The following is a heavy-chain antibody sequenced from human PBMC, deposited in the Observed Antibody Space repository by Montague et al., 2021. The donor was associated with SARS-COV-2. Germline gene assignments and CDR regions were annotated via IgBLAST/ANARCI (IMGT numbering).Heavy chain of an antibody. J-gene: IGHJ6*03. CDR2: IYHGGGT. CDR1: GGSFSTYS. V-gene: IGHV4-34*01. CDR3: ARLGDGVVPSPILGVGPYYSYYYMDV. D-gene: IGHD3-10*01. Sequence: SETLSLTCAVHGGSFSTYSWNWIRQPPGKGLEWIGEIYHGGGTNXNPSLKSRVTISADTSKNQFSLKLTSVAAADTAVYYCARLGDGVVPSPILGVGPYYSYYYMDVWGKGTTVTVSS.